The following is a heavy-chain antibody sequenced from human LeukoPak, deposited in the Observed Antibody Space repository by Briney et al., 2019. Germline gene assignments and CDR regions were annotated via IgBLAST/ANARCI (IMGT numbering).Heavy chain of an antibody. CDR3: AKDLDGWEGGWAGARNYHYYGMDV. J-gene: IGHJ6*02. D-gene: IGHD6-19*01. CDR2: FSGGGDS. CDR1: GFTSGIYA. Sequence: GGSLRLSCAASGFTSGIYAVSWVRQAPGKGLEWVSAFSGGGDSYYADSVKGRFTISRDNSKNTLYLQMNGLRAEDTAVYYCAKDLDGWEGGWAGARNYHYYGMDVWGQGTTVTVSS. V-gene: IGHV3-23*01.